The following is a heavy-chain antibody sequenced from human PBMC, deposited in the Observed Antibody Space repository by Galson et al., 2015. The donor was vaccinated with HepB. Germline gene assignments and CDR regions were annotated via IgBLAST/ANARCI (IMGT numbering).Heavy chain of an antibody. J-gene: IGHJ6*02. D-gene: IGHD1-26*01. Sequence: SLRLSCAASGFTFSDYYMSWIRQAPGKGLEWVSYISCSSSYINYADSVKGRFTISRDNAENSLYLQMNSLRAEDTAVYYCARDRDRSYYGYYYYGLDVWGQGTTVTVSS. CDR1: GFTFSDYY. V-gene: IGHV3-11*06. CDR2: ISCSSSYI. CDR3: ARDRDRSYYGYYYYGLDV.